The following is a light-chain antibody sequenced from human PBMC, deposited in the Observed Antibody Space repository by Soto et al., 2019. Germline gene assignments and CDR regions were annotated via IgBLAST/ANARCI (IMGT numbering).Light chain of an antibody. V-gene: IGKV1-9*01. Sequence: DIXLTQSPSFLSASVGDRVTVTCRASQGINSYLAWYQQKPGKAPKLLIYTASTLQSGVPSRFSGSGSGTEFTLTITSLQPEDFAAYYCQQLNSYPLTFGGGTKVEIK. CDR1: QGINSY. CDR2: TAS. J-gene: IGKJ4*01. CDR3: QQLNSYPLT.